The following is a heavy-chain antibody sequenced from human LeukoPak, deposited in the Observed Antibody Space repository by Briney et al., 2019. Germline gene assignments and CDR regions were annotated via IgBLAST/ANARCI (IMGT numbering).Heavy chain of an antibody. V-gene: IGHV3-43*01. CDR2: ISWDGGST. Sequence: GGSLRLSCAASGFTFDDYTMHWVRRAPGKGLEWVSLISWDGGSTYYADSVKGRFTISRDNSKNSLYLQMNSLRTEDTALYYCAKGGSHWYDYWGQGTLVTVSS. CDR3: AKGGSHWYDY. J-gene: IGHJ5*01. CDR1: GFTFDDYT. D-gene: IGHD2-15*01.